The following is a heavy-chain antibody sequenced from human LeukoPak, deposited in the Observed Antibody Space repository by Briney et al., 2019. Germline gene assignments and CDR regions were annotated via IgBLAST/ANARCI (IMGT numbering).Heavy chain of an antibody. V-gene: IGHV3-72*01. J-gene: IGHJ6*02. CDR3: ARGYHSFDV. Sequence: GGSLRLSCAVSGFTFSDHYMDWVRQAPGKGLEWVGRTRNKANSYTTVYAASVQGRFTVSRDDTKNSLYLQMNSLKTEDTAVYYCARGYHSFDVWGQGTTVTVSS. CDR2: TRNKANSYTT. CDR1: GFTFSDHY. D-gene: IGHD1-26*01.